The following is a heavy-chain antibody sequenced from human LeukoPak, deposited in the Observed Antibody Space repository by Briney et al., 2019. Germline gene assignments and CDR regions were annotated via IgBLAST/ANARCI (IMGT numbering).Heavy chain of an antibody. Sequence: SETLSLTCTVSGGSISSCYWSWIRQPPGKGLEWIGYIYYSGSTNYNPSLKSRVTISVDTSKNQFSLKLSSVTAADTAVYYCARLGYCSGGSCYRAFDIWGQGTMVTVSS. D-gene: IGHD2-15*01. CDR1: GGSISSCY. J-gene: IGHJ3*02. V-gene: IGHV4-59*08. CDR2: IYYSGST. CDR3: ARLGYCSGGSCYRAFDI.